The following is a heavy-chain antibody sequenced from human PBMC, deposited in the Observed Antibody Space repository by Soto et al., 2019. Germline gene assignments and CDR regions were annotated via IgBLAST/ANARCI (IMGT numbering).Heavy chain of an antibody. D-gene: IGHD6-6*01. CDR1: GASITSLYYY. CDR2: SYHSGST. V-gene: IGHV4-39*01. CDR3: ARRGWGSSSFFDY. J-gene: IGHJ4*02. Sequence: PLETLSLTCTVSGASITSLYYYWGWIRQPPGKGLEWIGSSYHSGSTYYAPSLMSRVAMSVDTSKNQFSLKLNSVTAADTAVYYCARRGWGSSSFFDYWGQGTLVTVSS.